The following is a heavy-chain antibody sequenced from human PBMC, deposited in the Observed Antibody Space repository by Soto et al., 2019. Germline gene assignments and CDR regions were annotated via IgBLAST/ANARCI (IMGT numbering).Heavy chain of an antibody. Sequence: EEQLVESGGGLVQPGGSLRLSCAASGFTFSSYDMHWVRQATGKGLEWVSTIGTAGDTYYPGSVKGRFTISRENAKNSLYLQMNSLRAGDTAVYYCAREGANYYYGMDVWGQGTTVTVSS. D-gene: IGHD3-16*01. CDR3: AREGANYYYGMDV. V-gene: IGHV3-13*04. J-gene: IGHJ6*02. CDR2: IGTAGDT. CDR1: GFTFSSYD.